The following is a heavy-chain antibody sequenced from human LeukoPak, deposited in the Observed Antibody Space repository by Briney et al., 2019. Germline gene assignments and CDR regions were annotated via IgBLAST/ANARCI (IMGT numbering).Heavy chain of an antibody. CDR1: GYSISSGYY. J-gene: IGHJ3*02. CDR2: IYHSGST. V-gene: IGHV4-38-2*02. CDR3: ARHSAFDI. Sequence: KSSETLSLTCTVSGYSISSGYYWGWIRQPPGKGLEWIGSIYHSGSTYYNPSLKSRVTISVDTSKNQFSLKLSSVTAADTAVYYCARHSAFDIWGQGTMVTVSS.